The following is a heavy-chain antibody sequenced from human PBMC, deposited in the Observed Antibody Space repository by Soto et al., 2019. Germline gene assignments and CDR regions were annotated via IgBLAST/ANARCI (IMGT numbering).Heavy chain of an antibody. Sequence: SETLSLTCTVSGGSISSEGYYWSWFRQLPGKGLEWIGDIYYSGTTYHNPSLRSRLTITGDASKNQFSLKLSSVTAADTALYYCARGRGYSYGPYYFDYWGQGTLVTVSS. V-gene: IGHV4-31*03. CDR3: ARGRGYSYGPYYFDY. CDR2: IYYSGTT. J-gene: IGHJ4*02. CDR1: GGSISSEGYY. D-gene: IGHD5-18*01.